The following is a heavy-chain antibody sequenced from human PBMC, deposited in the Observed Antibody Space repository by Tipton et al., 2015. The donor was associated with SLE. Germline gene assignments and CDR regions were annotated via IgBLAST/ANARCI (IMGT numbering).Heavy chain of an antibody. D-gene: IGHD5-24*01. CDR1: GGSISSHF. CDR2: IQGGT. Sequence: TLSLTCSVSGGSISSHFWIWIRQSPGKGLEWIGYIQGGTMYNPSFKSRVTISRDTSKNQFSLTLTSVTAADTAVYYCAREGLRSYEIWGQGTMVTVSS. J-gene: IGHJ3*02. CDR3: AREGLRSYEI. V-gene: IGHV4-59*11.